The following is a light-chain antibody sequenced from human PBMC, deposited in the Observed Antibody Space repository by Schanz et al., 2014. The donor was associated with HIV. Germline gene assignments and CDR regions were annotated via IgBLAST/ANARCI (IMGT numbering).Light chain of an antibody. CDR2: DNT. CDR1: SSNIGAGYD. J-gene: IGLJ2*01. Sequence: QSVLTQPPSMSGAPGQRVTISCTGGSSNIGAGYDVHWYQQLPGTAPILPIFDNTRRPSGVPDRFSGSKSGTSASLAITGLQAEDEADYYCSSYAGSDNVDVFGGGTKLTVL. CDR3: SSYAGSDNVDV. V-gene: IGLV1-40*01.